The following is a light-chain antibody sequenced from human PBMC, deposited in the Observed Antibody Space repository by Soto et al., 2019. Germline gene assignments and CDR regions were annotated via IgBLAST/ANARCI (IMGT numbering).Light chain of an antibody. CDR1: QTISSAY. CDR3: QPDGGSQWT. Sequence: EVVLTQSPGTLSLSPGERATLSCRASQTISSAYLAWYQQKPGQAPRLLMFGATSRATGIADRFSGSGSGTDFTLTISRLEPEDFAVYYCQPDGGSQWTVGPGTKVEI. CDR2: GAT. J-gene: IGKJ1*01. V-gene: IGKV3-20*01.